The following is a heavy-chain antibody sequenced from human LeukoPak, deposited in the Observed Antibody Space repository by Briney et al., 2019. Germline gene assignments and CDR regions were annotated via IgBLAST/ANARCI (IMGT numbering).Heavy chain of an antibody. J-gene: IGHJ4*02. CDR1: GYTFTSYD. V-gene: IGHV1-8*01. CDR2: MNPNSGNT. Sequence: SVKVSCKASGYTFTSYDINWVRQATGQGLEWMGWMNPNSGNTGYAQKFQGRVTMTRNTSISAAYMELSSLRSEDTAVYYCAGVLYCGGDCSGDYWGQGTLVTVSS. D-gene: IGHD2-21*02. CDR3: AGVLYCGGDCSGDY.